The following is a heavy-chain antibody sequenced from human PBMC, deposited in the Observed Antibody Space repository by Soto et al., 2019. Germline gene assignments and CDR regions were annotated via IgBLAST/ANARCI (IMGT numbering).Heavy chain of an antibody. D-gene: IGHD6-25*01. V-gene: IGHV4-59*01. J-gene: IGHJ5*02. CDR1: GGSISSYF. Sequence: SETLSLTCTVSGGSISSYFWSWIRQPPGKGLEWIGYIYYSGSTNYNPSLKSRVTISVDTSKNQFSLKLSSVTAADTAVYYCARNSDLRGYSNGWFDPWGQGTLVTVSS. CDR3: ARNSDLRGYSNGWFDP. CDR2: IYYSGST.